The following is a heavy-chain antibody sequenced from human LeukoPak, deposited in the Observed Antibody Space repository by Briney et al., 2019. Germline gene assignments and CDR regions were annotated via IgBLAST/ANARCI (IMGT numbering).Heavy chain of an antibody. V-gene: IGHV4-31*03. CDR3: AAIVVVPPAIAY. D-gene: IGHD2-2*01. CDR2: ISYSGST. CDR1: GASISSDAYC. Sequence: SETLSLTYTVSGASISSDAYCRSWIRQHPGKGLEWIGYISYSGSTYYNPSLKSRITISVDTSKNQFSLNLSSVTAADTAVYFCAAIVVVPPAIAYWGQGTLVTVSS. J-gene: IGHJ4*02.